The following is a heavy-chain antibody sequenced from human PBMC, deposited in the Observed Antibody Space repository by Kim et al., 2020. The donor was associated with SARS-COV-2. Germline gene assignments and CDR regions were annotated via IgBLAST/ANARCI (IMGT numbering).Heavy chain of an antibody. Sequence: GGSLRLSCAASGFTFSSYAMSWVRQAPGKGLEWVSAISGSGGSTYYADSVKGRFTISRDNSKNTLYLQMNSLRAEDTAVYYCAKAPWGRWLYGSGTISYYGMDVWGQGTTVTVSS. D-gene: IGHD3-10*01. CDR1: GFTFSSYA. CDR3: AKAPWGRWLYGSGTISYYGMDV. CDR2: ISGSGGST. J-gene: IGHJ6*02. V-gene: IGHV3-23*01.